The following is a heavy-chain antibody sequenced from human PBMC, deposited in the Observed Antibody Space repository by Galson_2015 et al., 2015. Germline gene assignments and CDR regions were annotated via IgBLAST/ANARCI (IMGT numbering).Heavy chain of an antibody. J-gene: IGHJ4*02. CDR3: ARLEYCTGGICLFFDY. CDR2: IYPGDSDF. Sequence: QSGAEVKKSGESLKISCTASGYSFTTFWVGWVRLMPGKGLEWMAVIYPGDSDFRYNPSFQGQVTISADKSTSTAYLQWSSLQASDTAIYYCARLEYCTGGICLFFDYWGQGTLITVSS. CDR1: GYSFTTFW. V-gene: IGHV5-51*01. D-gene: IGHD2-15*01.